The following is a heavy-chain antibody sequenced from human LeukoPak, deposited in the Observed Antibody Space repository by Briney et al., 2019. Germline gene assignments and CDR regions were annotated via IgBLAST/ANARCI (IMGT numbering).Heavy chain of an antibody. CDR2: ISSSSSYI. CDR3: ASTSSIDYGDYVFGY. J-gene: IGHJ4*02. CDR1: GFTFSSYW. V-gene: IGHV3-21*01. Sequence: GGSLRLSCAASGFTFSSYWMSWVRQAPGKGLEWVSSISSSSSYIYYADSVKGRFTISRDNAKNSLYLQMNSLRAEDTAVYYCASTSSIDYGDYVFGYWGQGTLVTVSS. D-gene: IGHD4-17*01.